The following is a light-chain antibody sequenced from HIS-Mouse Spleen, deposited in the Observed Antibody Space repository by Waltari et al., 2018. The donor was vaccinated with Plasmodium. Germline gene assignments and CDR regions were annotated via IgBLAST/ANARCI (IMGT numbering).Light chain of an antibody. CDR3: YSTDSSGNHRV. V-gene: IGLV3-10*01. J-gene: IGLJ3*02. Sequence: SYELTQPPSVSVSPGQTARITGSGDALPKKCAYWYQQNSGQAPVLVIYEDSKRPSGIPERFSGSSSGTMATLTISGAQVEDEADYYCYSTDSSGNHRVFGGGTKLTVL. CDR1: ALPKKC. CDR2: EDS.